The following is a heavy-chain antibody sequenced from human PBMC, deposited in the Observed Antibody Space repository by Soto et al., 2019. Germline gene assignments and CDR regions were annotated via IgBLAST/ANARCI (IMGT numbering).Heavy chain of an antibody. CDR2: ISWNSGSI. CDR1: GFTFDDYA. Sequence: EVQLVESGGGLVQPGRSLRLSCAASGFTFDDYAMHWVRQAPGKGLEWVSGISWNSGSIGYADSVKGRFTISRDNAKNSLYLQMNSLRAEDTALYYCAKASYVFYDSSGYYPDAEYFQHWGQGTLVTVSS. D-gene: IGHD3-22*01. V-gene: IGHV3-9*01. CDR3: AKASYVFYDSSGYYPDAEYFQH. J-gene: IGHJ1*01.